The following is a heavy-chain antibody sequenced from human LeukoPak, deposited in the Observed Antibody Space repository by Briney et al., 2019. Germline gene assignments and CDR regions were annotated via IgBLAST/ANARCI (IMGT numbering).Heavy chain of an antibody. CDR1: GGSISSSSYY. D-gene: IGHD3-10*01. Sequence: SETLSLTCTVSGGSISSSSYYWGWIRQPPGKGLEWIGSIYYSGSTYYNPSLKSRVTISVDTSKNQFSLKLSSVTAADTAVYYCASRFGELPDDAFDIWGQGTMVTVSS. CDR2: IYYSGST. J-gene: IGHJ3*02. V-gene: IGHV4-39*01. CDR3: ASRFGELPDDAFDI.